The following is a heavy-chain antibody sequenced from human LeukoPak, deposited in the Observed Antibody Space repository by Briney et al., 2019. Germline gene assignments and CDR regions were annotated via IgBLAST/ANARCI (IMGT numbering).Heavy chain of an antibody. J-gene: IGHJ3*02. CDR2: IHPADSDT. CDR1: EYIFSHYW. Sequence: GQSLKISCEASEYIFSHYWIGWVLQMPGKGLEWMGIIHPADSDTRYSPSFQGQVTFSVDKSINTAYLHWSSLKASDTAMYYCARLDGVLWNAFDIWGQGTMVAVSS. V-gene: IGHV5-51*01. CDR3: ARLDGVLWNAFDI. D-gene: IGHD2/OR15-2a*01.